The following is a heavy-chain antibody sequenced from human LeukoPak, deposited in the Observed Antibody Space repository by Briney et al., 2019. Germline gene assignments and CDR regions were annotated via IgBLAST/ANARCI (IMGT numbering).Heavy chain of an antibody. Sequence: GRSLRLSCAASGITFSSYGMHWVRQAPGEGLEWVAVIWYDGSDKYYVDSVKGRFTISRDNSKNTLYLQMNSLRAEDTAFYYSARESRDAFDIWGQGTMVTVSS. CDR3: ARESRDAFDI. CDR1: GITFSSYG. CDR2: IWYDGSDK. V-gene: IGHV3-33*01. J-gene: IGHJ3*02.